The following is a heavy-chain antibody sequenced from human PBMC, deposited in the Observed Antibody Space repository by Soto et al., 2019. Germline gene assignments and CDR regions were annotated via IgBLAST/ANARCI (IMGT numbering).Heavy chain of an antibody. CDR3: AKKTGTRRSHYYYYYMDV. Sequence: ASVKVSCKASGYTFTSYDINWVRQATGQGLEWMGWMNPNSGNTGYAQKFQGRVTMTRNTSISTAYMELSSLRSEDTAVYYCAKKTGTRRSHYYYYYMDVWGKGTTVTVSS. J-gene: IGHJ6*03. CDR1: GYTFTSYD. D-gene: IGHD1-1*01. CDR2: MNPNSGNT. V-gene: IGHV1-8*01.